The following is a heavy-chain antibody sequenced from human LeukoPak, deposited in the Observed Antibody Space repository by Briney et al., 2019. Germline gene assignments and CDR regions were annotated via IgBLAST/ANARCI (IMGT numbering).Heavy chain of an antibody. CDR2: INPSSGGT. V-gene: IGHV1-2*02. D-gene: IGHD1-26*01. CDR1: GYTFSDYY. J-gene: IGHJ3*02. Sequence: ASVKVSCKTSGYTFSDYYLHWVRQAPGQGLEWMGCINPSSGGTKYVQKFQGRVTMTRDTSISTGYMELSRLRSDDTAVYYCARPIRGSYVEDAFDMWGQGTMVTVSA. CDR3: ARPIRGSYVEDAFDM.